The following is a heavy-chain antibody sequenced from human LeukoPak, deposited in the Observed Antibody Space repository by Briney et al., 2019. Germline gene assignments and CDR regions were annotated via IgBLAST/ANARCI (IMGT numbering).Heavy chain of an antibody. V-gene: IGHV3-48*04. CDR1: GFTFKDYG. D-gene: IGHD3-10*01. J-gene: IGHJ4*02. CDR2: ISSDSSTK. CDR3: AKDSPPSMVRGAAISTIGDLDY. Sequence: PGGSLRLSCEASGFTFKDYGMHWVRQAPGKGPEWVSYISSDSSTKYYADSVKGRFTISRDNAKNSLYLQMNSLRAEDTAVYYCAKDSPPSMVRGAAISTIGDLDYWGQGTLVTVSS.